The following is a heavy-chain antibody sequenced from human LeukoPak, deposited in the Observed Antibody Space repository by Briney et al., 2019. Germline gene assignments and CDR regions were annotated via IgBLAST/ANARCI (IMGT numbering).Heavy chain of an antibody. Sequence: GGSLILSCAASGFTFSTYEMNFVRQAPGKGLEWISYISASGKTTIYADSVKGRFTISRDNAKNSLYLQMNSLRAEDTAVYYCARDSHDYGDYYYYYGMDVWGQGTTVTVSS. J-gene: IGHJ6*02. CDR3: ARDSHDYGDYYYYYGMDV. CDR2: ISASGKTT. D-gene: IGHD4-17*01. CDR1: GFTFSTYE. V-gene: IGHV3-48*03.